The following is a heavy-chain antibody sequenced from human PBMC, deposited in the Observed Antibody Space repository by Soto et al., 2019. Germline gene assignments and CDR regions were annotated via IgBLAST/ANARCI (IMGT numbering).Heavy chain of an antibody. J-gene: IGHJ6*03. CDR2: INHSGST. CDR3: ARGGPGIAAAGTYYYYYYYMDV. CDR1: GGSFSGYY. D-gene: IGHD6-13*01. Sequence: PSETLSLTCAVYGGSFSGYYWSWIRQPPGKGLEWIGEINHSGSTNYNPSLKSRVTISVDTSKNQFSLELSSVTAADTAVYYCARGGPGIAAAGTYYYYYYYMDVWGKGTTVTVSS. V-gene: IGHV4-34*01.